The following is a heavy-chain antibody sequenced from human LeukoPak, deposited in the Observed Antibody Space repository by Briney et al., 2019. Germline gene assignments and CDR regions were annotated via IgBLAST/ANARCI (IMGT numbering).Heavy chain of an antibody. J-gene: IGHJ4*02. D-gene: IGHD4-17*01. CDR3: ARGETTVTYFDF. V-gene: IGHV1-2*02. Sequence: GASVKVSCKASGYTFTGYYIHWVRQAPGQGLEWMAWINPNSGGTNYAQKFQGRVTMTRDTSISTAYMELSRLRSDDTAVYYWARGETTVTYFDFWGQGTLVTVPS. CDR2: INPNSGGT. CDR1: GYTFTGYY.